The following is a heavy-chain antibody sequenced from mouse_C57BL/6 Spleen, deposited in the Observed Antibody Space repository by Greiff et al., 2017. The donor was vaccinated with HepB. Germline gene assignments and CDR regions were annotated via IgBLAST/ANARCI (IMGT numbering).Heavy chain of an antibody. CDR1: GYTFTDYE. J-gene: IGHJ4*01. V-gene: IGHV1-15*01. CDR2: IDPETGGT. Sequence: VQLQESGAELVRPGASVTLSCKASGYTFTDYEMHWVKQTPVHGLEWIGAIDPETGGTAYNQKFKGKAILTADKSSSTAYVELRSLTSEDSAVYYCTRTYYYGSNDYAKGYWGQGTSVTVAS. CDR3: TRTYYYGSNDYAKGY. D-gene: IGHD1-1*01.